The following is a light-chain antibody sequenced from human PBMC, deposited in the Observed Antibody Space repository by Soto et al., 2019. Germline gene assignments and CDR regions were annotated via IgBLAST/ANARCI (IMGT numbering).Light chain of an antibody. Sequence: DINITHSPSSLCASVGDRVTITCRASQTISSFLNWYQQKPGKAPKLLIYAASSLQSGVPSRFSGSGSGTDFTLTISSLQPEDFAAYYCQQSYITPPTFGGGTKVDIK. J-gene: IGKJ4*01. CDR3: QQSYITPPT. CDR2: AAS. V-gene: IGKV1-39*01. CDR1: QTISSF.